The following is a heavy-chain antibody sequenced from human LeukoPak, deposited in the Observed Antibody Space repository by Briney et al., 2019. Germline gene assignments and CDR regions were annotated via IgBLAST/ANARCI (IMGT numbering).Heavy chain of an antibody. CDR2: INHSGST. V-gene: IGHV4-34*01. CDR3: ARGADEMATTDY. CDR1: RGSGRDCK. Sequence: TFAEERGSGRDCKSSWIRQPQGKGLEWIGEINHSGSTNYNPSLKSRVTISVDTSKNQFSLKLSSVTAADTAVYYCARGADEMATTDYWGQGTLVTVSS. J-gene: IGHJ4*02. D-gene: IGHD5-24*01.